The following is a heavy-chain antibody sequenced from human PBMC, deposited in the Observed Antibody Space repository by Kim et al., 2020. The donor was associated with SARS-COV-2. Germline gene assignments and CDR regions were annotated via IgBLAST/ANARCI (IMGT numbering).Heavy chain of an antibody. CDR2: IYYSGST. J-gene: IGHJ4*02. CDR3: ARPGKSGHYFDY. CDR1: GFSISSSSYY. Sequence: SETLSLTCTASGFSISSSSYYWGWIRQPPGKVLEWIGSIYYSGSTYYNPSLKSRVTISEDSSKNQCSLKLSSVTAAETAVYYCARPGKSGHYFDYWGQGTLVTVSS. D-gene: IGHD3-10*01. V-gene: IGHV4-39*01.